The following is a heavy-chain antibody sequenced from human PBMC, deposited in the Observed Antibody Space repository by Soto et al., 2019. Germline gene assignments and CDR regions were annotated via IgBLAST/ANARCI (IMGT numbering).Heavy chain of an antibody. CDR1: GYTFTSYD. J-gene: IGHJ5*02. V-gene: IGHV1-8*01. CDR3: ARVRITMVRGVTAILPFDP. D-gene: IGHD3-10*01. CDR2: MNPNSGNT. Sequence: QVQLVQSGAEVKKPGASVKVSCEASGYTFTSYDINWVRQATGQGLEWMGWMNPNSGNTGYAQKFQGRVTMTRNTSISTAYMELSSLRSEDTAVYYCARVRITMVRGVTAILPFDPWGQGTLVTVSS.